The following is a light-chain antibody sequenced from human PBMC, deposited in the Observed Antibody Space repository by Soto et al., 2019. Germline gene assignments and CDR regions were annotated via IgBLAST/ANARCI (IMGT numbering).Light chain of an antibody. Sequence: EVVLTQSPGTLSLSPGDRATLSCRASQSVSRSYLAWYQQKPGQAPRLLIYAASSRATGIPDRFSGSGSGTDFTLTISRLEPEDFALYYCQRYSSSRLTFAGGTKVVIK. J-gene: IGKJ4*01. CDR1: QSVSRSY. CDR2: AAS. V-gene: IGKV3-20*01. CDR3: QRYSSSRLT.